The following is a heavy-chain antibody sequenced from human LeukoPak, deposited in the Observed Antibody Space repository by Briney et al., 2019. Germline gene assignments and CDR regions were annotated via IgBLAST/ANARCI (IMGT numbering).Heavy chain of an antibody. CDR2: IYHGGST. CDR1: GYSISSGYY. V-gene: IGHV4-38-2*02. J-gene: IGHJ4*02. Sequence: SETLSLTCTVSGYSISSGYYWGWIRQSPGKGLEWIGSIYHGGSTYYNPSLRSRVIVSVDTSKNHFSLKMSSVTAADTAVYYCARDLASCAGDCYSDGFDYWGQGTLVTVPS. CDR3: ARDLASCAGDCYSDGFDY. D-gene: IGHD2-21*02.